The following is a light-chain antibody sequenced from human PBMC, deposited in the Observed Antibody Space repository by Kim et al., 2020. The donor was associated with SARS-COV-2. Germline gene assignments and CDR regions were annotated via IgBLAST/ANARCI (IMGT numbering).Light chain of an antibody. CDR2: GAS. CDR1: QSVSSGN. Sequence: LSLGQRATLSCRARQSVSSGNLAWYQQKPGQAPRLLIYGASSRATAIPDRFSGGGSGTDFTLTISRLEPEDFAVYYCQQYAGSPYTFGQGTKLEI. V-gene: IGKV3-20*01. CDR3: QQYAGSPYT. J-gene: IGKJ2*01.